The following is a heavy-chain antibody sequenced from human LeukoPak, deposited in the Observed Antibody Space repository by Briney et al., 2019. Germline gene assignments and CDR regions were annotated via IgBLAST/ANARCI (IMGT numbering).Heavy chain of an antibody. V-gene: IGHV1-2*02. D-gene: IGHD5-18*01. J-gene: IGHJ6*03. Sequence: GASVKVSCKASGYTFTGYYMHLVGQAPGQGLEWIGWINPNSGGTNYVQKFQGRVTMTRDTSISTAYMELSRLRSDGTAVYYCARGRVDTAMVYYYYYYMDVWGKGTTVTVSS. CDR3: ARGRVDTAMVYYYYYYMDV. CDR1: GYTFTGYY. CDR2: INPNSGGT.